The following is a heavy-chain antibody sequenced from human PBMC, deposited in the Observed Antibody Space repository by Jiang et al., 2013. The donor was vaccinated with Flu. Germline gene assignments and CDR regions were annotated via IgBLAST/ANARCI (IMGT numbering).Heavy chain of an antibody. J-gene: IGHJ2*01. CDR3: ARDRVGYDSSGYYPYWYFDL. CDR2: IIPILGIA. V-gene: IGHV1-69*04. Sequence: EWMGRIIPILGIANYAQKFQGRVTITADKSTSTAYMELSSLRSEDTAVYYCARDRVGYDSSGYYPYWYFDLWGRGTLVTVSS. D-gene: IGHD3-22*01.